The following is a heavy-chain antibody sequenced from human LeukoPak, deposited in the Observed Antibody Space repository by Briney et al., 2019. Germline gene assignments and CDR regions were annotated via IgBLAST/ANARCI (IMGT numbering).Heavy chain of an antibody. CDR2: IYPGDSDT. CDR3: AGPVRRDGYNHRIDY. J-gene: IGHJ4*02. Sequence: GESLKISCKGSGYSFTSYWIGWVRQMPGKGLEWRGIIYPGDSDTRYSPSFQGQVTISADKSISTAYLQWSSLKASDTAMYYCAGPVRRDGYNHRIDYWGQGTLVTVPS. CDR1: GYSFTSYW. V-gene: IGHV5-51*01. D-gene: IGHD5-24*01.